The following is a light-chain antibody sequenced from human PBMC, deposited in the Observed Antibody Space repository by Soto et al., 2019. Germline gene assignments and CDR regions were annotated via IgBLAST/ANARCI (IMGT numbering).Light chain of an antibody. Sequence: EIVKTQSPATLSVSPGERATLSCRASQSVSSNLAWYQQKPGQAPRLLIYDASTRATGIPARFSGSGSGTEFTLTISSLQSEDFAVYYCQQYNSWPYTFGQGTKLEIK. J-gene: IGKJ2*01. CDR2: DAS. CDR1: QSVSSN. CDR3: QQYNSWPYT. V-gene: IGKV3-15*01.